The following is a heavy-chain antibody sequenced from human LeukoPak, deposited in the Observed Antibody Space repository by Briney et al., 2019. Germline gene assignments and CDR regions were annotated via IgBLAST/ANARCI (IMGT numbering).Heavy chain of an antibody. Sequence: HPGGSLRLSCAASGFTVSSNYMSWVRQAPGKGLEWVSIIYGGGSTFYADSVKGRFIISRDNSKNTLYLQMNSLRVEDTALYYCARESAAAVGKGYWGQGTLVTVSS. CDR1: GFTVSSNY. J-gene: IGHJ4*02. D-gene: IGHD6-13*01. CDR2: IYGGGST. CDR3: ARESAAAVGKGY. V-gene: IGHV3-66*01.